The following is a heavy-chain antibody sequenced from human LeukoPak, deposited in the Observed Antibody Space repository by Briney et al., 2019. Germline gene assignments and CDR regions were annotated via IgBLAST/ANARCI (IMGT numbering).Heavy chain of an antibody. CDR1: GFTFSSYV. D-gene: IGHD2-2*01. Sequence: GRSLRLSCAASGFTFSSYVMHWVRQAPGKGLEWVAVISYDGSNKYYADSVKGRFTISRDNSKNTLYLQMNSLRAEDTAVYYCAKDQCSSTSCYLVYWGQGTLVTVSS. CDR2: ISYDGSNK. CDR3: AKDQCSSTSCYLVY. J-gene: IGHJ4*02. V-gene: IGHV3-30*18.